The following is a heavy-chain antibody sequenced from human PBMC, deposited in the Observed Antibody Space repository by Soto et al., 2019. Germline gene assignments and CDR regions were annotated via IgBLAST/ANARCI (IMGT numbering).Heavy chain of an antibody. J-gene: IGHJ6*02. V-gene: IGHV1-2*02. CDR2: INPNSGGT. CDR1: GYTFTGYY. Sequence: ASVKVSCKASGYTFTGYYMHWVRQAPGQGLEWMGWINPNSGGTNYAQKFQGRVTMTRDTSISTAYMELSRLRSDDTAVYYCARDQITIIVVVRNYYYGMDVWGQGTTGTV. D-gene: IGHD3-22*01. CDR3: ARDQITIIVVVRNYYYGMDV.